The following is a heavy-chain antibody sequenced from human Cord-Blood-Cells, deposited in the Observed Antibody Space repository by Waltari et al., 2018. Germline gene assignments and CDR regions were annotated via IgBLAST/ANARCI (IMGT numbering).Heavy chain of an antibody. V-gene: IGHV3-48*02. D-gene: IGHD4-4*01. J-gene: IGHJ6*03. CDR1: GFTFSSYS. CDR3: ARGGTVTDNYYYYYYMDV. Sequence: EVQLVESGGGLVQPGGSLRLSCAASGFTFSSYSMNWVRQAPGKGLEWVSYISSSSSTIYYADSVKGRFTISRDNAKNSLYLQMNSLRDEDTAVYYCARGGTVTDNYYYYYYMDVWGKGTTVTVSS. CDR2: ISSSSSTI.